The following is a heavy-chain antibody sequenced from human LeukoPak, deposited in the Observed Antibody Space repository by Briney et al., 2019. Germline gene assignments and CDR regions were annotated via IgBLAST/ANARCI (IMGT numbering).Heavy chain of an antibody. CDR2: ISYDGSNK. V-gene: IGHV3-30*18. J-gene: IGHJ4*02. D-gene: IGHD6-13*01. Sequence: PGGSLRLSCSGSGFTFGFHGVHWVRQAPGKGLEWVAVISYDGSNKYYADSVKGRFTISRDNSKNTLYLQMNSLRAEDTAVYYCAQELGYSSSPNLDYWGQGTLVTVSS. CDR1: GFTFGFHG. CDR3: AQELGYSSSPNLDY.